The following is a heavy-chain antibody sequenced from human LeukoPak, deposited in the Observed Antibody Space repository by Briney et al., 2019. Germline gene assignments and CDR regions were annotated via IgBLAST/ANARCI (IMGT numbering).Heavy chain of an antibody. CDR1: GSTFSSYA. V-gene: IGHV3-23*01. CDR3: AKPLYGDYAGWFDP. D-gene: IGHD4-17*01. CDR2: ISGSGGST. J-gene: IGHJ5*02. Sequence: PGGSLRLSCAASGSTFSSYAMSWVRQAPGKGLEWVSAISGSGGSTYYADSVKGRFTISRDNSKNTLYLQMNSLRAEDTAVYYCAKPLYGDYAGWFDPWGQGTLVTVSS.